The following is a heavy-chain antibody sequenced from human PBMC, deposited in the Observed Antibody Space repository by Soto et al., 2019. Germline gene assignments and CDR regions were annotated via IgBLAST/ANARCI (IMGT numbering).Heavy chain of an antibody. CDR2: ISAHNGNT. V-gene: IGHV1-18*01. D-gene: IGHD1-1*01. Sequence: QVHLVQSGAEVKKPGASVKVSCKASGYTFTSYGITWVRQAPGQGLEWMGWISAHNGNTDYAQKLQGRVIVTRDTSTSPAYMELRSLRSDATAVYSCARGRYGDYWGQGARVTVSS. CDR3: ARGRYGDY. J-gene: IGHJ4*02. CDR1: GYTFTSYG.